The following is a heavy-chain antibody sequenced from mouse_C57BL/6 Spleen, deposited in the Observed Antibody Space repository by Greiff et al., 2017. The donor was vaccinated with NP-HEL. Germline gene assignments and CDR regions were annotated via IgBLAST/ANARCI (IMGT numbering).Heavy chain of an antibody. CDR3: ARRGGYVYWYFDV. Sequence: DVHLVESGGDLVKPGGSLKLSCAASGFTFSSYGMSWVRQTPDKRLEWVATISSGGSYTYYPDSVKGRFTISRDNAKNTLYLQMSSLKSEDTAMYYCARRGGYVYWYFDVWGTGTTVTVSS. V-gene: IGHV5-6*01. CDR1: GFTFSSYG. J-gene: IGHJ1*03. D-gene: IGHD2-10*02. CDR2: ISSGGSYT.